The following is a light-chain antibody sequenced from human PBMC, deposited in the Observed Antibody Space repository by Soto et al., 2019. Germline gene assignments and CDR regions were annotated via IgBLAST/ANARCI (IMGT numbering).Light chain of an antibody. CDR2: GNN. V-gene: IGLV1-47*01. CDR3: AAWDDSLSAVV. Sequence: QPVLTQPPSASGTPGQRVSISCSGSTSNIGSNHVSWYHQLPGTAPKLVVYGNNQRPSGVPDRFSGSKSGTSASLAISGLRHEDEADYFCAAWDDSLSAVVFGGGTKLTVL. CDR1: TSNIGSNH. J-gene: IGLJ2*01.